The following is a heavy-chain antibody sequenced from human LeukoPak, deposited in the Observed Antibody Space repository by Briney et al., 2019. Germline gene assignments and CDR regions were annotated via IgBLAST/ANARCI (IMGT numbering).Heavy chain of an antibody. CDR2: INPNSGGT. J-gene: IGHJ4*02. CDR1: GYTFTGYY. CDR3: ARGEPDFGVVTTLFDY. D-gene: IGHD3-3*01. V-gene: IGHV1-2*02. Sequence: ASVKVSCKASGYTFTGYYMHWVRQAPGQGLEWMGWINPNSGGTNYAQKLQGRVTMTRDTSISTAYMELSRLRSDDTAVYYCARGEPDFGVVTTLFDYWGQGTLVTVSS.